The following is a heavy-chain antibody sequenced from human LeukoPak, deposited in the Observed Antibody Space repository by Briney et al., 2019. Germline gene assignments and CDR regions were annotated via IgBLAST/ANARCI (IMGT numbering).Heavy chain of an antibody. D-gene: IGHD5-18*01. Sequence: GGSLRLSCAASGFTFSSYEMNWVRQAPGKGLEWISAISGSSSNVYYAASVRGRFTISRDNAENSLYLQLNTMRAEDSAVYYCARGFRDTAMFLDYWGQGTLVTVSS. J-gene: IGHJ4*02. V-gene: IGHV3-48*03. CDR2: ISGSSSNV. CDR3: ARGFRDTAMFLDY. CDR1: GFTFSSYE.